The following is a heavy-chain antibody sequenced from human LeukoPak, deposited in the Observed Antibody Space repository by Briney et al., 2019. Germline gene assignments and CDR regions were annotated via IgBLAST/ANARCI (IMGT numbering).Heavy chain of an antibody. J-gene: IGHJ4*02. Sequence: QAGGSLRLSCAASGFTFSSYAMSWVRQAPGKGLEWVSAISGSGGSTYYADSVKGRFTISRDNSKNTLYLQMNSLRAEDTAVYYCAKGLYRATSYLEYWGQGTLVTVSS. D-gene: IGHD1-1*01. CDR1: GFTFSSYA. V-gene: IGHV3-23*01. CDR3: AKGLYRATSYLEY. CDR2: ISGSGGST.